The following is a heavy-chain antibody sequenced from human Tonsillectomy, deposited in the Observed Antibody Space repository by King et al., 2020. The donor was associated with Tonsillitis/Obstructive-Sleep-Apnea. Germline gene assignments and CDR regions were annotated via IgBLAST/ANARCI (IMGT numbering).Heavy chain of an antibody. J-gene: IGHJ6*03. V-gene: IGHV4-59*08. CDR3: ARTVGYYYYMDV. CDR1: SDSIDSYY. Sequence: VQLQESGPGLVKPSETLSLTCTFSSDSIDSYYWSWIRQPPGKGLEWIGYIYYSGSTNYNASLKSRVTISIDTSRNQFSLRLSSVTAADTAVYYCARTVGYYYYMDVWGKGTTVTVSS. CDR2: IYYSGST.